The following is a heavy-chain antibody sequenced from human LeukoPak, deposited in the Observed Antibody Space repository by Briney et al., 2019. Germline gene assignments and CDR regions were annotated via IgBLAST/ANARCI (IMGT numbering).Heavy chain of an antibody. CDR1: GYTFTSYA. Sequence: GASVKVSCKASGYTFTSYAMNWVRQAPGQGLEWMGWINTNTGNPTYAQGFTGRFVFSLDTSVSTAYLQISSLKAEDTAVYYCASPYGGNFHDAFDIWGQGTMVTVSS. V-gene: IGHV7-4-1*02. CDR2: INTNTGNP. J-gene: IGHJ3*02. CDR3: ASPYGGNFHDAFDI. D-gene: IGHD4-23*01.